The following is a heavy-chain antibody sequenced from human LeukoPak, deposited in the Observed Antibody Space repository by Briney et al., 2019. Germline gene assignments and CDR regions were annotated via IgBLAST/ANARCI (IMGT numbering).Heavy chain of an antibody. J-gene: IGHJ3*02. CDR2: ISTDNGDT. V-gene: IGHV1-3*04. D-gene: IGHD2-2*01. Sequence: GASVKVSCKTSGYTFTSFAMHWVRQAPGQRLEWMGWISTDNGDTKYSQNLQGRVTITRDTSASTAYMELSSLRSEDTAVYYRARVYCSSTSCPVDAFDIWGQGTMVTVSS. CDR1: GYTFTSFA. CDR3: ARVYCSSTSCPVDAFDI.